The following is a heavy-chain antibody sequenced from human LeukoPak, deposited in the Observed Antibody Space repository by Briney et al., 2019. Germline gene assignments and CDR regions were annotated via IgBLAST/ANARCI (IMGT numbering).Heavy chain of an antibody. Sequence: SETLSLTCTVSGGSIGSHYWSWIWQPPGSGLEWIGYVYYSGTTNYNPSLKSRVTISVDTSKNQFSLKLSSVTAADTAVYYCARDYYDSRGEAFDIWGLGTMVTVSS. CDR1: GGSIGSHY. V-gene: IGHV4-59*11. J-gene: IGHJ3*02. CDR3: ARDYYDSRGEAFDI. D-gene: IGHD3-22*01. CDR2: VYYSGTT.